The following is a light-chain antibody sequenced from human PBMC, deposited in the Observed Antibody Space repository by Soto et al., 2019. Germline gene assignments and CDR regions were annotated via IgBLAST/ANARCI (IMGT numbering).Light chain of an antibody. CDR2: GPS. Sequence: EIVLTQSPGTLSLSPGERATLSCRASQSVSSSYLAWYQQKPGQAPRLLIYGPSSRATGIPDRFSGSGSGTDFTLTIGRLEPEDFAVYYCQQYGSWTFGQGTKVEIK. V-gene: IGKV3-20*01. J-gene: IGKJ1*01. CDR3: QQYGSWT. CDR1: QSVSSSY.